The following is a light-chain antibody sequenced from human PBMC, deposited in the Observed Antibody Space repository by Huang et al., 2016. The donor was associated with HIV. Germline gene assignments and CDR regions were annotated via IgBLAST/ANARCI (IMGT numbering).Light chain of an antibody. CDR2: AAS. Sequence: DIQMTQSPSSLSASVGDRVTITCRASQSISNYLNWYQQKPGKAPKLLIYAASSLQRGVPSRFSGSGSGTDFTLIISSLQPEDYATYYCQQSYSTLTWTFGQGTKVEIK. CDR1: QSISNY. V-gene: IGKV1-39*01. CDR3: QQSYSTLTWT. J-gene: IGKJ1*01.